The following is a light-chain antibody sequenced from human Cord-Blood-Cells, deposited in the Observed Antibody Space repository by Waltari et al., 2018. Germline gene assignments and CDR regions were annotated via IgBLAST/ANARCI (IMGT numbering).Light chain of an antibody. CDR1: SSDVGSYNL. CDR3: CSYAGSSTLV. CDR2: EVS. Sequence: QSALTQPASVSGSPGQSITISCTGTSSDVGSYNLVSWDQQHPGKAPKLMIYEVSKRPSGVSNRFSGSKSGNTASLTISGLQAEDEADYYYCSYAGSSTLVFGGGTKLTVL. V-gene: IGLV2-23*02. J-gene: IGLJ2*01.